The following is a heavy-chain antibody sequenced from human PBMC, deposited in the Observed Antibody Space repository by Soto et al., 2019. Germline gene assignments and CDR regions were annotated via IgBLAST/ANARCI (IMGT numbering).Heavy chain of an antibody. V-gene: IGHV6-1*01. J-gene: IGHJ6*02. D-gene: IGHD3-10*01. Sequence: TLSLTCAISWDSVSRNSAAWNWIRQSPSRGLEWLGRTYYRSKWYNDYAVSVKSRITINPDTSKNQFSLQLNSVTPEDTAVYYCARDLHSGSPYYYYGMDVWGQGTTVTVSS. CDR2: TYYRSKWYN. CDR3: ARDLHSGSPYYYYGMDV. CDR1: WDSVSRNSAA.